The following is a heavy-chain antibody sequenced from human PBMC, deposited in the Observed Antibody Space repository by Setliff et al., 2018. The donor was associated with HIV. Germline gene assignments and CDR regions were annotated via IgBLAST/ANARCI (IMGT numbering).Heavy chain of an antibody. CDR3: ARVSYYGSFYYNYYMDV. CDR2: VYYNGIT. CDR1: GASISCHY. J-gene: IGHJ6*03. D-gene: IGHD3-10*01. V-gene: IGHV4-59*11. Sequence: PSETLSLTCTVSGASISCHYWTWIRQPPGKGLEWIGYVYYNGITNYNPSLKSRVTISLDTSNSQFSLKLSSLTAADTAVYYCARVSYYGSFYYNYYMDVWGKGTTVTVSS.